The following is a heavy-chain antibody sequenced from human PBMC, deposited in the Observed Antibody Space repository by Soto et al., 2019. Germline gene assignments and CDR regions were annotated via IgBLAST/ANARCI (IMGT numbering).Heavy chain of an antibody. CDR2: INAGNGNT. J-gene: IGHJ4*02. Sequence: ASVKVSCKASGYTFTSYAMHWVRRAPGQRLEWMGWINAGNGNTKYSQKFQGRVTITRDTSASTAYMELSSLRSDDTAVYYCARTHCSSTRCYVGSWDYWGQGTLVTVSS. CDR1: GYTFTSYA. D-gene: IGHD2-2*01. CDR3: ARTHCSSTRCYVGSWDY. V-gene: IGHV1-3*01.